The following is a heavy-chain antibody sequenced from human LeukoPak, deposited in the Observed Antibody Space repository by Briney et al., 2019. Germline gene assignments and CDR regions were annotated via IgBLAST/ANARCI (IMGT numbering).Heavy chain of an antibody. V-gene: IGHV3-43D*04. CDR3: AKASRGVVQNPDFDY. J-gene: IGHJ4*02. Sequence: GGSLRLSCAASGFTFDDYAMHWVRQAPGEGLGWVSLISWDGGSTYYADSVKGRFTISRDNSKNSLYLQMNSLRAEDTALYYCAKASRGVVQNPDFDYWGQGTLVTVSS. CDR2: ISWDGGST. CDR1: GFTFDDYA. D-gene: IGHD3-10*01.